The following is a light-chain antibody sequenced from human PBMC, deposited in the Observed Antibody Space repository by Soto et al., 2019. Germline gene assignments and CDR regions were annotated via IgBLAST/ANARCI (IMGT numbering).Light chain of an antibody. V-gene: IGLV2-14*03. CDR1: SSDVGAYNY. CDR2: DVS. Sequence: QSALTQPASVSGSPGQSITISCTGTSSDVGAYNYVSWYQQHPGKAPKVMIFDVSNRPSGVSNRFSGSKSGNTASLTISGLQAEDEADYYCSSDTTSSTVVFGGGTKLTVL. J-gene: IGLJ2*01. CDR3: SSDTTSSTVV.